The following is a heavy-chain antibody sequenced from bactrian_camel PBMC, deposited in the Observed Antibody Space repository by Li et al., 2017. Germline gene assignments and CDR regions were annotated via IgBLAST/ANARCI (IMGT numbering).Heavy chain of an antibody. J-gene: IGHJ4*01. Sequence: HVQLVESGGGSVQAGGSLRLSCAASGYLYSRYCMGWFRQVPGKEREGVGEIDSDGTTRYAESVQGRFTISKDNTKNTLYLQMNNLKPEDTGMYYCAAGEPRGGSCLLEYSDYWGQGTQVTVS. V-gene: IGHV3S26*01. CDR3: AAGEPRGGSCLLEYSDY. D-gene: IGHD7*01. CDR1: GYLYSRYC. CDR2: IDSDGTT.